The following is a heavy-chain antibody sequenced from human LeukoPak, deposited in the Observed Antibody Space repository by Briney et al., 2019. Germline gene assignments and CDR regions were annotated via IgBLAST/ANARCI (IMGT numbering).Heavy chain of an antibody. CDR1: GFTFSVYW. Sequence: GGSLRLSCAASGFTFSVYWMHWARQAPGKGLVWVSRIYSDGSMTNYADSVQGRFTISRDNAKNTLYLQMNSLRAEDTAVYYCARYRGDLGYCSGGSCVPFDYWGQGTLVTVSS. CDR2: IYSDGSMT. D-gene: IGHD2-15*01. J-gene: IGHJ4*02. CDR3: ARYRGDLGYCSGGSCVPFDY. V-gene: IGHV3-74*01.